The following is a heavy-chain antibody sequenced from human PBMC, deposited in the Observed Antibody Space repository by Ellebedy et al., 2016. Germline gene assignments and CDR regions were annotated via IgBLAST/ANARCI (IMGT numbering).Heavy chain of an antibody. CDR3: ARDVLEQQLVLLEDWYFDL. J-gene: IGHJ2*01. CDR1: GGSISSSSYY. Sequence: SETLSLTCTVSGGSISSSSYYWGWIRQPPGKGLEWIGSIYYSGSTYYNPSLKSRVTISVDTSKNQFSLKLSSVTAADTAVYYWARDVLEQQLVLLEDWYFDLWGRGTLVTVSS. D-gene: IGHD6-13*01. V-gene: IGHV4-39*02. CDR2: IYYSGST.